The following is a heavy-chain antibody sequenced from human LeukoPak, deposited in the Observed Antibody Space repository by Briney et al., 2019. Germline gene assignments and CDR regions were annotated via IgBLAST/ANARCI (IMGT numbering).Heavy chain of an antibody. CDR3: AGGHIVVVTAMDNWFDP. D-gene: IGHD2-21*02. J-gene: IGHJ5*02. CDR2: IYYSGST. Sequence: PSQTLSLTCTVSGGSISSGGYYWSWIRQHPGKGLEWIGYIYYSGSTYYNPSLKSRVTISVDTSKNQFSLKLSSVTAADTAVYYCAGGHIVVVTAMDNWFDPWGQGTLVTVSS. CDR1: GGSISSGGYY. V-gene: IGHV4-31*03.